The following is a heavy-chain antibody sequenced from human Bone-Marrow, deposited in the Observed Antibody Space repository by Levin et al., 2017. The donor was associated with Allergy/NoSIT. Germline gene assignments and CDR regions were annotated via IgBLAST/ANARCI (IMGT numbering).Heavy chain of an antibody. V-gene: IGHV3-66*01. CDR3: ARDHRGDIRYYYGMDV. Sequence: PGGSLRLSCTASGFIIGDNYMSWVRQAPGKGLEWVSVIYTDGNTYYADSVKGRFIISRDNSKNTVYLQLNSLRVEDTAVYYCARDHRGDIRYYYGMDVWGQGTTVIVSS. CDR1: GFIIGDNY. CDR2: IYTDGNT. J-gene: IGHJ6*02. D-gene: IGHD3-10*01.